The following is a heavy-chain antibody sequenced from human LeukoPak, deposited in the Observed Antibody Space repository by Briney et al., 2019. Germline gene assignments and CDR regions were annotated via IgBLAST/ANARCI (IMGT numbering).Heavy chain of an antibody. Sequence: PGGSLRLSRAASGFTFSSYGMHWVRQAPGKGLEWVAVISYDGSNKYYADSVKGRFTISRDNSKNTLYLQMNSLRAEDTAVYYCAMVSDGYWGQGTLVTVSS. CDR1: GFTFSSYG. J-gene: IGHJ4*02. D-gene: IGHD3-10*01. V-gene: IGHV3-30*03. CDR2: ISYDGSNK. CDR3: AMVSDGY.